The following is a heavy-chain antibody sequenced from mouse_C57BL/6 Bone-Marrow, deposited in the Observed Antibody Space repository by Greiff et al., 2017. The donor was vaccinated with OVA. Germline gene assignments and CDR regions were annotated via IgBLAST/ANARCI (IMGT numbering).Heavy chain of an antibody. D-gene: IGHD1-1*01. Sequence: QVQLKESGPGLVAPSQSLSITCTVSGFSLTSYGVHWVRQPPGKGLEWLVVIWSDGSTTYNSALKSRLSISKDNSKSQVFLKMNSLQTDDIAMYYCARHNYGPYWYFDVWGTGTTVTVSS. CDR2: IWSDGST. CDR3: ARHNYGPYWYFDV. J-gene: IGHJ1*03. V-gene: IGHV2-6-1*01. CDR1: GFSLTSYG.